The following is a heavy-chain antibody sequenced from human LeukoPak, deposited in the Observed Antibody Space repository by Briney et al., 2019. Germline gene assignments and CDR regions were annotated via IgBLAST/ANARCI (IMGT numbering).Heavy chain of an antibody. D-gene: IGHD6-19*01. Sequence: ASVKVSCKASGYTFTSYYMHWVRQAPGQGLEWMGWINLNSGGTNYPQKFQGRVTMTRDTSLSTAYMELSRLRSDDTAVYYCARVSSSGWQPDYWGQGTLVTVSS. CDR1: GYTFTSYY. J-gene: IGHJ4*02. CDR3: ARVSSSGWQPDY. V-gene: IGHV1-2*02. CDR2: INLNSGGT.